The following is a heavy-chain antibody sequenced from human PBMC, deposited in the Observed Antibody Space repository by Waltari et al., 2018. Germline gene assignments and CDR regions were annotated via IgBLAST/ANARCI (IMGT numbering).Heavy chain of an antibody. CDR3: AREPRGYFDL. CDR2: IWYDGSNK. J-gene: IGHJ2*01. CDR1: VFPFSSYG. V-gene: IGHV3-33*01. Sequence: QVQLVESGGGVVQPGRSLRLSCAASVFPFSSYGMHWVRPAPGKGLAWVEVIWYDGSNKYYADSVKGRFTISRDNSKNTLYLQMNSLRAEDTAVYYCAREPRGYFDLWGRGTLVTVSS.